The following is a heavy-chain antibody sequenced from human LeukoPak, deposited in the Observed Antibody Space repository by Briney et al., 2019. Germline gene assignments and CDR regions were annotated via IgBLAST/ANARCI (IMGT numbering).Heavy chain of an antibody. CDR3: AASSGWYNWFDP. D-gene: IGHD6-19*01. V-gene: IGHV3-9*03. CDR1: GFTFDDYA. Sequence: PGGSLRLSCAASGFTFDDYAMHWVRQAPGKGLEWVSGISWNSGSIGYADSVKGRFTISRDNAKNSLYLQMDSLRAEDMALYYCAASSGWYNWFDPWGQGTLVTVSS. CDR2: ISWNSGSI. J-gene: IGHJ5*02.